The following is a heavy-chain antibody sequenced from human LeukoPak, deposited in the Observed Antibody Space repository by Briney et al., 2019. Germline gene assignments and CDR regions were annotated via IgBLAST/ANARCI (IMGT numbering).Heavy chain of an antibody. D-gene: IGHD3-22*01. CDR3: AKTDEYYYDSSGYFDY. Sequence: GGSLRLSCAASGFTFSSYAMSWVRQAPGKGLEWVSAISGSGGNTYYADSVKGRFTISRDNSKNTLYLQMNSLRAEDTAVYYCAKTDEYYYDSSGYFDYWGQGTLVTVSS. CDR1: GFTFSSYA. J-gene: IGHJ4*02. V-gene: IGHV3-23*01. CDR2: ISGSGGNT.